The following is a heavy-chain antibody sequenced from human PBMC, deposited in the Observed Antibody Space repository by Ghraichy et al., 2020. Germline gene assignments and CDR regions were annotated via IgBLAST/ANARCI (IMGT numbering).Heavy chain of an antibody. Sequence: SVKVSCKASGFTFTSSAVQWVRQARGQRLEWIGWIVVGSGNTNYAQKFQERVTITRDMSTSTVYMELSSLRSEDTAVYYCAAVDIVVVPAADPTDYWGQGTLVTVSS. CDR3: AAVDIVVVPAADPTDY. CDR1: GFTFTSSA. CDR2: IVVGSGNT. D-gene: IGHD2-2*01. J-gene: IGHJ4*02. V-gene: IGHV1-58*01.